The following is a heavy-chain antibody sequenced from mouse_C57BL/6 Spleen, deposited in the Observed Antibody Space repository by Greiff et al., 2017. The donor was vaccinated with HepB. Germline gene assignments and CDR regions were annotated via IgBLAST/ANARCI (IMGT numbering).Heavy chain of an antibody. Sequence: VKLQQSGAELMKPGASVKLSCKATGYTFPGYWIEWVKQRPGHGLEWIGEILPGSGSTNYNEKFKGKATFTAVTSANTAYMQLSSLTTEDSAIYYCARRSGYSYAMDYWGQGTSVTVSS. D-gene: IGHD2-3*01. V-gene: IGHV1-9*01. J-gene: IGHJ4*01. CDR2: ILPGSGST. CDR3: ARRSGYSYAMDY. CDR1: GYTFPGYW.